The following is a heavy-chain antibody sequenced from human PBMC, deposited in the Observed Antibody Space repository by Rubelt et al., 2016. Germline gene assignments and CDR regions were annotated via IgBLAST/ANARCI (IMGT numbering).Heavy chain of an antibody. CDR3: ARRSTGVGFDC. D-gene: IGHD7-27*01. CDR1: GFIFSNYW. J-gene: IGHJ4*02. Sequence: GGGLVQPGGSLRLSCAASGFIFSNYWMSWVRQAPGKGLEWVANIKQDGSEKFYVDSVRGRFTISRDNAKSSLYLQMNSLRAEDTAVYYCARRSTGVGFDCWGQGTLVTVSS. V-gene: IGHV3-7*05. CDR2: IKQDGSEK.